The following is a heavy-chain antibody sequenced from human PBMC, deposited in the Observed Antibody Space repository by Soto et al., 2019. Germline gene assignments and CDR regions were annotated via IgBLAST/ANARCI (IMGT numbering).Heavy chain of an antibody. D-gene: IGHD6-13*01. V-gene: IGHV1-8*02. J-gene: IGHJ6*02. CDR3: GRGPSPRAPAGGTPYYYAMDV. CDR2: MNPINGAT. CDR1: GYDFTAYD. Sequence: ASVKVSCKASGYDFTAYDINWLRQVSGQGLEWMGWMNPINGATGTARRFQGRVSLSRNTATGTAYLELTSLRSDDTAVYYCGRGPSPRAPAGGTPYYYAMDVWGQGTTVTVSS.